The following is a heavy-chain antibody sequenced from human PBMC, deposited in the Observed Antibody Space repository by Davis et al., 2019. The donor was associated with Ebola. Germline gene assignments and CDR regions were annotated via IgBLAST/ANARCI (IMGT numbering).Heavy chain of an antibody. Sequence: PSETLSLTCAVYGGSFSGYYWSWIRQPPGKGLEWIGEINHSGSTNYNPSLKSRVTISVDTSKNQFSLKLSSVTAADTAVYYCARGGITGTDNWFDPWGQGTLVTVSS. CDR3: ARGGITGTDNWFDP. J-gene: IGHJ5*02. CDR2: INHSGST. CDR1: GGSFSGYY. D-gene: IGHD1-20*01. V-gene: IGHV4-34*01.